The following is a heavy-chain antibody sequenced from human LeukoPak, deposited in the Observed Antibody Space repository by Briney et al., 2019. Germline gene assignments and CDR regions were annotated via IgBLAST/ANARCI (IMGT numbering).Heavy chain of an antibody. J-gene: IGHJ5*02. Sequence: KPSETLSLTCTVSGGSISSSSYYWGWIRQPPGKGLEWIGSIYYSGSTYYNPSLKSRVTISVDTSKNQFSLKLSSVTAADTAVYYCARSPDLTGYPNWFDPWGQGTLVTVSS. D-gene: IGHD3-9*01. CDR2: IYYSGST. V-gene: IGHV4-39*07. CDR1: GGSISSSSYY. CDR3: ARSPDLTGYPNWFDP.